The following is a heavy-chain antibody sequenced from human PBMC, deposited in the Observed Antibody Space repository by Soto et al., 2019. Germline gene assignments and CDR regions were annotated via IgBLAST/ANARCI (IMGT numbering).Heavy chain of an antibody. D-gene: IGHD3-9*01. V-gene: IGHV1-3*01. CDR1: GYTFTSYA. CDR3: ARDADILTAGWFDP. CDR2: INAGNGNT. J-gene: IGHJ5*02. Sequence: QVQLVQSGAEVKKPGASVKVSCKASGYTFTSYAMHWVRQAPGQRLEWMGWINAGNGNTTYSQKFQGRVTITRDTSASTAYMELSSLRSEDTAVYYCARDADILTAGWFDPWGQGTLVTVSS.